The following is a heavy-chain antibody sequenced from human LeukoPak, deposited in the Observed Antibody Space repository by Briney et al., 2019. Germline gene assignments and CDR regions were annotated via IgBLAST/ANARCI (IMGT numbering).Heavy chain of an antibody. D-gene: IGHD4-17*01. CDR3: ARVTTVTTSFHFDY. Sequence: PSETLSLTCTVSGGSISSGGYYWSWIRQPPGEGLEWIGYIYYSGSTYYHPSLKSRVTISLDTSKNHFSLKLSSVTAADTAVYYCARVTTVTTSFHFDYWGQGTLVTVSS. V-gene: IGHV4-30-4*01. CDR2: IYYSGST. CDR1: GGSISSGGYY. J-gene: IGHJ4*02.